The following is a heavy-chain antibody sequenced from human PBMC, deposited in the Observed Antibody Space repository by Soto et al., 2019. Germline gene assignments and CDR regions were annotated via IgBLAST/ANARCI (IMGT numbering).Heavy chain of an antibody. V-gene: IGHV4-61*01. CDR3: AREGGPYSSGWFRHYYYGMDV. D-gene: IGHD6-19*01. CDR1: GGSVSSGSYY. CDR2: IYYSGST. J-gene: IGHJ6*02. Sequence: SETLSLTCTVSGGSVSSGSYYWSWIRQPPGKGLEWIGYIYYSGSTNYNPSLKSRVTISVDTSKNQFSLKLSSVTAADTAVYYCAREGGPYSSGWFRHYYYGMDVWGQGTTVTVS.